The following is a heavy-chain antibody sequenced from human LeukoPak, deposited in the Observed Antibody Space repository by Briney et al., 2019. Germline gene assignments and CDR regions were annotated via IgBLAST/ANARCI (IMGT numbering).Heavy chain of an antibody. CDR1: GFTFSGSA. CDR3: TGANSYGLYYYYYMDV. Sequence: PGGSLRLSCAASGFTFSGSAMHWVRQASGKGLEWVGRIRSKANSYATAYAASVKGRFTISRDDSKNTAYLQMNSLKTEDTAVYYCTGANSYGLYYYYYMDVWGKGTTVTVSS. J-gene: IGHJ6*03. D-gene: IGHD5-18*01. V-gene: IGHV3-73*01. CDR2: IRSKANSYAT.